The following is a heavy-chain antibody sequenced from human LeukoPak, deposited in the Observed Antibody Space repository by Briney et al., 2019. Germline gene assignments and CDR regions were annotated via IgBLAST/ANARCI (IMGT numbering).Heavy chain of an antibody. D-gene: IGHD6-6*01. CDR1: GFTFSSYS. CDR2: ISSSSSYI. V-gene: IGHV3-21*01. CDR3: ARESEYSTNAFDY. J-gene: IGHJ4*02. Sequence: GGSLRHSCSAAGFTFSSYSMNWVRQAPGKGLEWVSSISSSSSYIHYADSVKGRFTISRDNAKNSLYLQMNSLRAEDTAVYYCARESEYSTNAFDYWGQGTLVTVSS.